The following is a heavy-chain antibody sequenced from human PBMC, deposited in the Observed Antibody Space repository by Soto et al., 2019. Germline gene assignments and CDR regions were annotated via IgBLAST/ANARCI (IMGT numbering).Heavy chain of an antibody. V-gene: IGHV1-18*01. Sequence: ASVKVSCKASGYTFTSYDINWVRQAPGEGLEWMGWISASNDNTNYAQKLQGRLTLTTDTSTSTAYMDLTTLRSDDTAVYFCARDPGAASFDFWAQGTLVTVSS. CDR3: ARDPGAASFDF. D-gene: IGHD2-15*01. CDR2: ISASNDNT. J-gene: IGHJ4*02. CDR1: GYTFTSYD.